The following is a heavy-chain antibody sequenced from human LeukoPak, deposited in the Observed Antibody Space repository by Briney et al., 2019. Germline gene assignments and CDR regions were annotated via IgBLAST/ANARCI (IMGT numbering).Heavy chain of an antibody. CDR2: ITGNGGTT. Sequence: GGSLRLSCAASGFTFSRYSMHWVRQAPGKGLEYISAITGNGGTTYYANSVKGRFTISRDNSKNTLYLQMGSLRGEDVAVYYCARMYSESGGHYYDYWDQGTLVTVSS. V-gene: IGHV3-64*01. D-gene: IGHD3-22*01. J-gene: IGHJ4*02. CDR3: ARMYSESGGHYYDY. CDR1: GFTFSRYS.